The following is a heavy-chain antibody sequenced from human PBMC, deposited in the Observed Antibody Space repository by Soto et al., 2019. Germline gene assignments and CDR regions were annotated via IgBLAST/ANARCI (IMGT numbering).Heavy chain of an antibody. V-gene: IGHV1-2*04. D-gene: IGHD4-17*01. CDR1: GYTFTGYY. CDR3: ASRKVYGGSRPFDY. Sequence: GASVKVSCKASGYTFTGYYMHWVRQAPGQGLEWMGWINPNSGGTNYAQKFQGWVTMTRDTSISTAYMELSRLRSDDTAVYYCASRKVYGGSRPFDYWGQGTLVTVSS. CDR2: INPNSGGT. J-gene: IGHJ4*02.